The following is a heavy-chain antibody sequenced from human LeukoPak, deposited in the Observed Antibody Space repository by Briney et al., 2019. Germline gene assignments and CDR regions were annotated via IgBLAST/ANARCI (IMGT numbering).Heavy chain of an antibody. CDR2: IIPIFGTA. Sequence: GSSVKVSCKASGGTFSSYAISWVRQAPGQGLEWMGGIIPIFGTANYAQKFQGRVTITADESTSTAYMELSSLRSEDTAVYYCARKGDTAIKDYYDSSGLDYWGQGTLVTVSS. V-gene: IGHV1-69*01. J-gene: IGHJ4*02. CDR3: ARKGDTAIKDYYDSSGLDY. CDR1: GGTFSSYA. D-gene: IGHD3-22*01.